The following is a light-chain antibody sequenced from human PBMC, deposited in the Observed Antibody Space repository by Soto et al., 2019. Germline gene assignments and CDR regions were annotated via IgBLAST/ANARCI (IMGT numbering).Light chain of an antibody. V-gene: IGLV1-40*01. Sequence: QSVLTQPPSVSGAPGQRVTISCTGSSSNIGAGYDVPWYQQLPGTAPKLLIYGNSNRPSGVPDRFSGSKSGTSASLAITGLQAEDEADYYCQSYDSSHVVFGGGTKVTVL. J-gene: IGLJ2*01. CDR1: SSNIGAGYD. CDR3: QSYDSSHVV. CDR2: GNS.